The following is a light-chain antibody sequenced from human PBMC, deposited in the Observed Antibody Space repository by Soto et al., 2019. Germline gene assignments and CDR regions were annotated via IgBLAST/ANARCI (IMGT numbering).Light chain of an antibody. CDR2: DDN. CDR1: SSNIGGNS. V-gene: IGLV1-51*01. CDR3: GSWDSSLSAYA. J-gene: IGLJ1*01. Sequence: QSVLTQPRSVSAAPGQKVTISCSGSSSNIGGNSVSWYQQLPGTAPKLLIYDDNKRPSGIPDRFSGSKSGTSATLGITGFQTGDEADYYCGSWDSSLSAYAFGTGTKVTVL.